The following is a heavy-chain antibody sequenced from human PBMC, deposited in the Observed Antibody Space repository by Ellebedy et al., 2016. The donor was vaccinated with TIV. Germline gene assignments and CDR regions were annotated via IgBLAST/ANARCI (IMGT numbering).Heavy chain of an antibody. V-gene: IGHV3-11*01. CDR3: ARHTTMAYLFDC. J-gene: IGHJ4*02. D-gene: IGHD1-1*01. Sequence: PGGSLRLSCVASGFTFSDYSMSWVRQAPGKGLEWVSRISLSVNTMYYADSVQGRFTISRDNAKNSLFLQMNNLRAEDTDVYFCARHTTMAYLFDCWGQGALVTVSS. CDR1: GFTFSDYS. CDR2: ISLSVNTM.